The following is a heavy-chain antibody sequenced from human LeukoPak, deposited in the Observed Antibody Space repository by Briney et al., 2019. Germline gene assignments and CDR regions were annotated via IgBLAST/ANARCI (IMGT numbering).Heavy chain of an antibody. CDR1: GGTFSSYT. V-gene: IGHV1-69*02. D-gene: IGHD5-18*01. CDR3: ASAGATGTRRGYSYGSFDY. J-gene: IGHJ4*02. Sequence: SVKVSRKASGGTFSSYTISWVRQAPGQGLEWMGRIIPILGIANYAQKFQGRVTITADKSTSTAYMELSSLRSEDTAVYYCASAGATGTRRGYSYGSFDYWGQGTLVTVSS. CDR2: IIPILGIA.